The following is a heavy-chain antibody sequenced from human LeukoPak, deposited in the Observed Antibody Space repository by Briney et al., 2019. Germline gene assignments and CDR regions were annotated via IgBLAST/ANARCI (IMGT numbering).Heavy chain of an antibody. Sequence: SETLSLTCTVSGFSVSDPLSYWGWVRQPPGKGLEWIAEINFIGRTSYNSSLNSRVTMSVYTSKNQFSLKMTSLTAADTAVYFCARLTKGRYFDYIFAFWGQGILVTVSS. CDR2: INFIGRT. J-gene: IGHJ4*02. D-gene: IGHD3-9*01. CDR3: ARLTKGRYFDYIFAF. CDR1: GFSVSDPLSY. V-gene: IGHV4-39*01.